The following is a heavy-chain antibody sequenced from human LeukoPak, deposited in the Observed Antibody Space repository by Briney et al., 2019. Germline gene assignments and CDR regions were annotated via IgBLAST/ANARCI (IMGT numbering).Heavy chain of an antibody. D-gene: IGHD5-18*01. V-gene: IGHV1-2*02. CDR2: INPNSGGT. J-gene: IGHJ4*02. Sequence: ASVKVSCKASGYTFTGYYTHWVRQAPGQGLEWMGWINPNSGGTNYAQKFQGRVTMTRDTSISTAYMELSRLRSDDTAVYYCARGYEKTGYVGSPDYWGQGTLVTVSS. CDR3: ARGYEKTGYVGSPDY. CDR1: GYTFTGYY.